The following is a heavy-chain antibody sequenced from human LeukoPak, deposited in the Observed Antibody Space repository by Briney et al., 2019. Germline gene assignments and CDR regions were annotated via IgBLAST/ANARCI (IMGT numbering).Heavy chain of an antibody. J-gene: IGHJ4*02. D-gene: IGHD3-10*01. CDR2: INSDGTTT. CDR3: AREYASGTYYLGY. Sequence: GGSLRLSCAASGFXFSRYWIHWVRQAPGKGLVWVSRINSDGTTTNYADSVKGRFTTSRDDAKNTVYLQMNSLRAEDTAVYFCAREYASGTYYLGYWGQGTLVTVSS. V-gene: IGHV3-74*01. CDR1: GFXFSRYW.